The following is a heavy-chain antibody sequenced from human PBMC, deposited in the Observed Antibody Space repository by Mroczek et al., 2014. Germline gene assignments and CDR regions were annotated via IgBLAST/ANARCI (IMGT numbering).Heavy chain of an antibody. D-gene: IGHD3-3*01. CDR3: ARGRLEWYPRDDAFDI. CDR2: IIPIFGTA. CDR1: GGTFSSYA. J-gene: IGHJ3*02. V-gene: IGHV1-69*12. Sequence: QVQLVQSGAEVKKPGSSVKVSCKASGGTFSSYAISWVRQAPGQGLEWMGGIIPIFGTANYAQKFQGRVTITADESTSTAYMELSSLRSEDTAVYYCARGRLEWYPRDDAFDIWGQGTMVTVSS.